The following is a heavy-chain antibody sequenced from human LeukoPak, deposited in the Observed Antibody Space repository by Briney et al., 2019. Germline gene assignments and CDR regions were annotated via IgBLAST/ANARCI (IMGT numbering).Heavy chain of an antibody. CDR2: IYTSGST. Sequence: KTSETLSLTCTVSGGSISTTSYYWGWIRQPPGKGLEWIGRIYTSGSTNYNPSLKSRVTISVDTSKNQFSLKLSSVTAADTAVYYCARGPWERLFDYWGQGTLVTVSS. D-gene: IGHD1-26*01. J-gene: IGHJ4*02. CDR1: GGSISTTSYY. CDR3: ARGPWERLFDY. V-gene: IGHV4-61*02.